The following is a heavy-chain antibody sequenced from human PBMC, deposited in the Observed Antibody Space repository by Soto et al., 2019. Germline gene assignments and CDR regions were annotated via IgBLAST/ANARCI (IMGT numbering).Heavy chain of an antibody. CDR2: ISGSGGRT. D-gene: IGHD3-9*01. CDR1: GFTFSSYA. J-gene: IGHJ6*03. Sequence: EVQLLESGGGLIQPGGSLRLSCAASGFTFSSYAMSWVRQAPGKGLEWVSAISGSGGRTYYADSVKGRFTISRDDPKKTLYLQMNSLRAEDTALYYCAKSCDWYFCFMDVWGKGTTVTVSS. CDR3: AKSCDWYFCFMDV. V-gene: IGHV3-23*01.